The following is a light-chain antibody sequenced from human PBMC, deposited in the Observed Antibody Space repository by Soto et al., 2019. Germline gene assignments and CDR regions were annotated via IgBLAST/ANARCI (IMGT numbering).Light chain of an antibody. V-gene: IGKV1-39*01. Sequence: DIHMTQSPSTLSASVGYIVPSTCRASQSVGYWLAWYQQTPGKAPKLLTSSASSLQSGVPSRFSGSGSGTDFTLAISSLKPADFANYYCQQTYNALAITFGHGTRLEI. CDR3: QQTYNALAIT. J-gene: IGKJ5*01. CDR1: QSVGYW. CDR2: SAS.